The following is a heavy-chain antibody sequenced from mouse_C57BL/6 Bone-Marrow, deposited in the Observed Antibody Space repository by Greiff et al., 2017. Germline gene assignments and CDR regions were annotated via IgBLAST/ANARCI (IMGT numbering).Heavy chain of an antibody. Sequence: VQLQQPGAELVKPGASVKLSCKASGYTFTSYWMQWVKQRPGQGLEWIGEIDPSDSYTNYNQKFKGKATLTVDTSSSTAYMQLSSLTSEDSAVYYCARGQLYWGQGTTLTVSS. V-gene: IGHV1-50*01. CDR1: GYTFTSYW. CDR2: IDPSDSYT. J-gene: IGHJ2*01. D-gene: IGHD6-1*01. CDR3: ARGQLY.